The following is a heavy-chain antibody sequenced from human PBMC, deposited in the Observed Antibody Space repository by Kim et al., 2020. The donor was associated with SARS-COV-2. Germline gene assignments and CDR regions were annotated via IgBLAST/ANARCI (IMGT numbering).Heavy chain of an antibody. D-gene: IGHD5-12*01. V-gene: IGHV4-61*01. CDR2: ISYSGNT. Sequence: SETLSLTCTVSGGSVSSGSYYWSWIRQPPGMGLEWIAYISYSGNTNYNPSLKSQVSISIDTSKNQFSLKLSSATAADTAVYYCARGEGYVGYFDYWGQGTLVSVSS. CDR3: ARGEGYVGYFDY. J-gene: IGHJ4*02. CDR1: GGSVSSGSYY.